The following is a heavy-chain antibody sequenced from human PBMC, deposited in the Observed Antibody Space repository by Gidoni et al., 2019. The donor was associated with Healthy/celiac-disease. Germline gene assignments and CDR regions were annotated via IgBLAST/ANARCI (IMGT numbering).Heavy chain of an antibody. D-gene: IGHD3-16*01. CDR2: IWDDGSNK. Sequence: QVQLVESGGGVVQTGRSLRLSCSASGFTFSSYGMHWVRQAPGKGLEWVAVIWDDGSNKYYADSVKGRVTISRDNSKNTLYLQMNSLRAEDTAVYYCARDLGAQDYWGQGTLVTVSS. CDR1: GFTFSSYG. CDR3: ARDLGAQDY. J-gene: IGHJ4*02. V-gene: IGHV3-33*01.